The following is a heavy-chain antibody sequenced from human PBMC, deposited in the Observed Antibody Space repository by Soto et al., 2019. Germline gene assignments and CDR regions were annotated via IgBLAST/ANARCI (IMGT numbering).Heavy chain of an antibody. V-gene: IGHV3-23*01. CDR1: GFTFSNFA. CDR2: ISGSGDNT. CDR3: ASPIPKTGTTFGF. D-gene: IGHD1-1*01. J-gene: IGHJ4*02. Sequence: QLLESGGGFVQPGGSLRLSCVASGFTFSNFAMAWVRQAPGEGMEWVSAISGSGDNTFYADSMKCRFTISRDNSKDPLYLQINSLRTEDTAVYYCASPIPKTGTTFGFWGQGTLVTVSS.